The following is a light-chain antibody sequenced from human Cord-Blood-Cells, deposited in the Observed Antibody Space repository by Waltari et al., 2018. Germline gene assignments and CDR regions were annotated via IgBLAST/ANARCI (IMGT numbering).Light chain of an antibody. CDR3: QQYYSTPPYS. Sequence: DIVLTQSLDSLAVPLRVSATINCKSSPRVLYSSNNKNYLAWYQQKPGQPPKLLIYWASTRESGVPDRFSGSGSGTEFALTISSLQAEDVAVYYGQQYYSTPPYSFGQGTKLEIK. CDR2: WAS. CDR1: PRVLYSSNNKNY. V-gene: IGKV4-1*01. J-gene: IGKJ2*03.